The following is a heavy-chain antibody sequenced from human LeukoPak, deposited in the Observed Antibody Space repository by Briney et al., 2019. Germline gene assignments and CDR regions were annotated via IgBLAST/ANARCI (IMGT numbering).Heavy chain of an antibody. V-gene: IGHV4-38-2*02. CDR2: IYHSGST. CDR1: GYSISSGYF. Sequence: SETLSLTCTVSGYSISSGYFWGWIRQPPGKGLEWIGSIYHSGSTNYNPSLKSRVTISVDTSKNQFSLKLSSVTAADTAVYYCARDYYDSWFDPWGQGTLVTVSS. CDR3: ARDYYDSWFDP. D-gene: IGHD3-22*01. J-gene: IGHJ5*02.